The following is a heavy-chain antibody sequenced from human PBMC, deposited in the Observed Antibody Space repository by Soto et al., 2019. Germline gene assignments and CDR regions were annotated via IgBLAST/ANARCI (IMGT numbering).Heavy chain of an antibody. D-gene: IGHD6-19*01. CDR3: ARERGSGWTFDY. V-gene: IGHV3-48*01. Sequence: EVQLVESGGDLVQPGGSLRLSCAASGFTFSTYDMNWVRQAPGKGLEWVSSISSSSTIYYADSVKGRFTISRDNVQNSLYLQMHSLRAEDTAVSYCARERGSGWTFDYWGQGTLVTVSS. CDR1: GFTFSTYD. CDR2: ISSSSTI. J-gene: IGHJ4*02.